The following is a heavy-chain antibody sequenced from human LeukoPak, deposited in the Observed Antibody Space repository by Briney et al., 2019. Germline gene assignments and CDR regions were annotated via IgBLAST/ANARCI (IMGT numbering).Heavy chain of an antibody. CDR1: GGSISSSSYY. D-gene: IGHD3-9*01. CDR2: IYYSGST. J-gene: IGHJ4*02. CDR3: ATNKLYYDILTGYSYYFDY. Sequence: SETLSLTCTVSGGSISSSSYYWGWIRQPPGKGLEWIGSIYYSGSTYYNPSLKSRVTISVDTSKNQFSLKLSSVTAADTAVYYCATNKLYYDILTGYSYYFDYWGQGTLVTVSS. V-gene: IGHV4-39*07.